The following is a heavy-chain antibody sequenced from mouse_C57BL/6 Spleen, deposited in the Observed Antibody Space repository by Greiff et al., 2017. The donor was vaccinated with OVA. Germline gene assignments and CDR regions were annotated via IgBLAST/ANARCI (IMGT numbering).Heavy chain of an antibody. V-gene: IGHV1-64*01. CDR3: ARYYYGNTDAMDY. Sequence: VQLQQPGAELVKPGASVTLSCKASGYTFTSYWMHWVKQRPGQGLEWIGMIHPNSGSTNYNEKFKSKATLTVDKSSSTAYMQLSSLTSEDSAVYYCARYYYGNTDAMDYWGQGTSVTVSS. CDR2: IHPNSGST. D-gene: IGHD2-1*01. J-gene: IGHJ4*01. CDR1: GYTFTSYW.